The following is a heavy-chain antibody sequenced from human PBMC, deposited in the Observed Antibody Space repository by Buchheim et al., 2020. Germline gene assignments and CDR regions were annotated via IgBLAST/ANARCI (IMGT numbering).Heavy chain of an antibody. D-gene: IGHD2-2*01. V-gene: IGHV3-7*01. J-gene: IGHJ4*02. CDR3: ARSAFQYQLKLEFDY. Sequence: EVQLVESGGGLVQPGGSLRLSCAASGFTFRSYWMSWVRQAPEKGLEWVANIQQDGSEKYYVDSVKGRFTISRDNAKNSLYLQMNSLRAEDTAVYYCARSAFQYQLKLEFDYWGQGTL. CDR1: GFTFRSYW. CDR2: IQQDGSEK.